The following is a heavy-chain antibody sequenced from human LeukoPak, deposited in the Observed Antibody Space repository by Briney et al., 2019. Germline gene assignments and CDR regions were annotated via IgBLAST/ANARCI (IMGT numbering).Heavy chain of an antibody. CDR1: RYIFTTYV. V-gene: IGHV1-18*04. D-gene: IGHD6-19*01. Sequence: GASVKVSCKASRYIFTTYVISWLRQAPGQGLEGMGWINTYNGNTNYAQKLQGRVTMTTDTPTSTAYMDLRSLRSDDTAVYYCARQAGGYSSGWYQFHFDYWGQGTLVTVSS. CDR2: INTYNGNT. CDR3: ARQAGGYSSGWYQFHFDY. J-gene: IGHJ4*02.